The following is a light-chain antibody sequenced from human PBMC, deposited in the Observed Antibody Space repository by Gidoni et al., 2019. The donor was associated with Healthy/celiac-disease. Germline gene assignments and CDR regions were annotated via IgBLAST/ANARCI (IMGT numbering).Light chain of an antibody. CDR2: DVS. Sequence: QSALTQPRSVSASPGPSVTISCTGTSSDVGGYNYVSWYQQHPGKAPKLMIYDVSKRPSGVPDRFSGSKSGNTASLTISGLQAEDEADYYCCSYAGSYTHVVFGGGTKLTVL. V-gene: IGLV2-11*01. CDR1: SSDVGGYNY. J-gene: IGLJ2*01. CDR3: CSYAGSYTHVV.